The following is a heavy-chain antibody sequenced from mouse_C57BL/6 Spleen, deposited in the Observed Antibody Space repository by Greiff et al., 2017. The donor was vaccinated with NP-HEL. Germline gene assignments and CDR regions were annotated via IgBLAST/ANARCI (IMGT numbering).Heavy chain of an antibody. CDR1: GYTFTNYW. CDR2: IYPGGGYT. J-gene: IGHJ2*01. CDR3: ARWEVTYYFDY. Sequence: VQLQESGAELVRPGTSVKMSCKASGYTFTNYWIGWAKQRPGHGLEWIGDIYPGGGYTNYNEKFKGKATLTADKSSSTAYMQFSSLTSEDSAIYYCARWEVTYYFDYWGQGTTLTVSS. V-gene: IGHV1-63*01. D-gene: IGHD2-2*01.